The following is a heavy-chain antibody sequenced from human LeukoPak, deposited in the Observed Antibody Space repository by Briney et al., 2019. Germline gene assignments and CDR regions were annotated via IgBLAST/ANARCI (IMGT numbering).Heavy chain of an antibody. D-gene: IGHD3-3*01. CDR3: ARDAITIFGVVTD. CDR2: ISGSGGST. CDR1: GFTFSSYA. V-gene: IGHV3-23*01. J-gene: IGHJ4*02. Sequence: GGSLRLSCAASGFTFSSYAMSLVRQAPGKGLEWVSAISGSGGSTYYADSVKGRFTISRDNAKNSLYLQMNSLRAEDTAVYYCARDAITIFGVVTDWGQGTLVTVSS.